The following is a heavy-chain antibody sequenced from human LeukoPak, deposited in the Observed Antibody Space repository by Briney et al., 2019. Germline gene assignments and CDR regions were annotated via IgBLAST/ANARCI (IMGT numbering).Heavy chain of an antibody. J-gene: IGHJ6*03. D-gene: IGHD5-18*01. CDR3: ARVQSYGPYYYYYMDV. CDR1: GYTFTSYG. Sequence: GASAKVSCEASGYTFTSYGISWVRQAPGQGLEWMGWISAYNGNTNYAQKLQGRVTMTTDTSTSTAYMELRSLRSDDTAVYYCARVQSYGPYYYYYMDVWGKGTTVTVSS. V-gene: IGHV1-18*01. CDR2: ISAYNGNT.